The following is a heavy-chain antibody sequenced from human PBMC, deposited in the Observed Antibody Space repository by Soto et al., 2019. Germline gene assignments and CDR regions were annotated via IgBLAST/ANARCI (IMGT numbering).Heavy chain of an antibody. J-gene: IGHJ4*02. CDR1: GYTLTIGA. CDR3: ARDLGGQIVDY. V-gene: IGHV1-8*01. Sequence: GASVKVSCKASGYTLTIGAMHWVRQAPGQGLEWMGWMNPNSGNTGYAQKLQGRVTMTTDTSTSTAYMELRSLRSDDTAVYYCARDLGGQIVDYWGQGTLVTVSS. D-gene: IGHD1-26*01. CDR2: MNPNSGNT.